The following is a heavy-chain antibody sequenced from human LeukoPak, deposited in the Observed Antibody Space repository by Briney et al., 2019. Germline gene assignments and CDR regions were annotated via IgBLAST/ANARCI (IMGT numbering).Heavy chain of an antibody. CDR3: AREGRWAENTRTYFMDV. J-gene: IGHJ6*03. CDR1: GYSIRSGDY. V-gene: IGHV4-38-2*02. Sequence: SETLSLTCTVSGYSIRSGDYWGWIRQPPGKGLEWIGNIYHSGSTYYNPSLKSRVIISVDTSKNHFSLKLSSVTAADTAVYYCAREGRWAENTRTYFMDVWGKGTTVTVSS. CDR2: IYHSGST. D-gene: IGHD1-14*01.